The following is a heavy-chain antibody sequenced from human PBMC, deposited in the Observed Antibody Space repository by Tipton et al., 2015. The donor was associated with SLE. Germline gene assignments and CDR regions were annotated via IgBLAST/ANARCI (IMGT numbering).Heavy chain of an antibody. V-gene: IGHV3-33*01. CDR3: ARDDDSSGYDDLLYYFDY. D-gene: IGHD3-22*01. J-gene: IGHJ4*02. Sequence: SLRLSCAASGFTFSSYGMHWVRQTPGKGLEWVALIWRDGSKEHYADSVKGRFTISRDDSKTTVDLHMNSLRAEDTALYYCARDDDSSGYDDLLYYFDYWGQGNLVTVSS. CDR2: IWRDGSKE. CDR1: GFTFSSYG.